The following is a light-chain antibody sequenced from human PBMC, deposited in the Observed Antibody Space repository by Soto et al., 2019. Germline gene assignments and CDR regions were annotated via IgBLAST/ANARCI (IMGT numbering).Light chain of an antibody. V-gene: IGLV1-47*01. Sequence: QSVLTQPPSASGTPGQRVTISCSGSSSNIGSNYVYWYQQLPGTAPKLLIYRNNQRPSGVPDRFSGSKSGPSASLAISGVRSEDEADYYCTAWDDTLRGPLFGGGTKPPS. CDR3: TAWDDTLRGPL. CDR2: RNN. CDR1: SSNIGSNY. J-gene: IGLJ2*01.